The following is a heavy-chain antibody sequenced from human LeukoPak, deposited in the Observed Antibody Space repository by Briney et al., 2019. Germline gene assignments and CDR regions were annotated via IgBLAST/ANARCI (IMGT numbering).Heavy chain of an antibody. D-gene: IGHD3-22*01. CDR1: GGSISSYY. CDR3: ARRTYFYDSSGYYFDY. J-gene: IGHJ4*02. CDR2: TYYSGST. Sequence: SETLSLTCTVSGGSISSYYWSWIRQPQGKGLECIGYTYYSGSTNYNPSLKSRATISVDTSKNQFSLKLSSVTAADTAVYYCARRTYFYDSSGYYFDYWGQGTLVTVSS. V-gene: IGHV4-59*01.